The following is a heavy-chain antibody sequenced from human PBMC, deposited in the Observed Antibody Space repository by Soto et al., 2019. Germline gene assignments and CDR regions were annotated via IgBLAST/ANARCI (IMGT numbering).Heavy chain of an antibody. J-gene: IGHJ4*02. CDR3: ARVSHYDILTGYYRDFDS. V-gene: IGHV1-18*01. CDR1: GYTFTNYG. Sequence: QVQLVQSGAEVKKPGASVKVSCKASGYTFTNYGSSWVRQAPGQGLEWMGWISAYNGNTHFAQKVQGRVTMTTDTSTSTAYMELRSLRSDDTAVYYCARVSHYDILTGYYRDFDSWGQGTLVTVSS. D-gene: IGHD3-9*01. CDR2: ISAYNGNT.